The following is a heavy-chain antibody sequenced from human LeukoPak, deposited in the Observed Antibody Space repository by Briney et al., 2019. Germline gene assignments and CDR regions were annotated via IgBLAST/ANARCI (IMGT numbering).Heavy chain of an antibody. CDR1: GGTFSSYA. CDR3: AGDFWSGDRNWFDP. J-gene: IGHJ5*02. D-gene: IGHD3-3*01. Sequence: SVKVSCKASGGTFSSYAISWVRQAPGQGLEWMGGIIPIFGTANYAQKFQGRVTITADESTRTAYMELSSLRAEDTAVCYCAGDFWSGDRNWFDPWGQGTLVTVSS. CDR2: IIPIFGTA. V-gene: IGHV1-69*13.